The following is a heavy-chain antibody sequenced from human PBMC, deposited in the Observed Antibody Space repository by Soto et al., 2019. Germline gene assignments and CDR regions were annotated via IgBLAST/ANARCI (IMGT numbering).Heavy chain of an antibody. CDR3: ARDRGDYYGSGSYYSPRFDY. Sequence: SETLSLTCTVSGGSISSGGYYWSWIRQHPGKGLEWIGYIYYSGSTYYNPSLKSRVTISVDTSKNQFSLKLSSVTAADTAVYYCARDRGDYYGSGSYYSPRFDYWGQGTLVTVSS. D-gene: IGHD3-10*01. J-gene: IGHJ4*02. CDR2: IYYSGST. V-gene: IGHV4-31*03. CDR1: GGSISSGGYY.